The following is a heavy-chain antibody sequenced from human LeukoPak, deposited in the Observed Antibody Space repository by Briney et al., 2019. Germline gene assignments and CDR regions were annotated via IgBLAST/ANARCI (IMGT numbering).Heavy chain of an antibody. CDR1: GFTFSSYS. CDR3: ARPGSYRSYYFDY. CDR2: ISSSSSTI. J-gene: IGHJ4*02. V-gene: IGHV3-48*01. Sequence: GGSLRLSCAASGFTFSSYSMNWVRQAPGKGLEWVSYISSSSSTIYYADSVKRRFTISRDNAKHSLYLQRNSLRSQYTDVYYCARPGSYRSYYFDYWGQGTLVTVSS. D-gene: IGHD3-16*02.